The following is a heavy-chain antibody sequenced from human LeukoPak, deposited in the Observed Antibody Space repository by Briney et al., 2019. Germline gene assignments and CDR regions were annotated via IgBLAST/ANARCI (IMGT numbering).Heavy chain of an antibody. Sequence: PSETLSLTCAVYGGSFSGYYWSWIRQPPGKGLEWIGGINHSGSTNYNPSLKSRVTISVDTSKNQFSLKLSSVTAADTAVYYCARNRYYYDSSGYRVGYYYYGMDVWGQGTTVTVSS. CDR3: ARNRYYYDSSGYRVGYYYYGMDV. CDR2: INHSGST. V-gene: IGHV4-34*01. D-gene: IGHD3-22*01. J-gene: IGHJ6*02. CDR1: GGSFSGYY.